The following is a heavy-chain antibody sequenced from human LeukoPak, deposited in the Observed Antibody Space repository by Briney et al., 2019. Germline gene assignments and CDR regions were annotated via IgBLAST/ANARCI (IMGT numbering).Heavy chain of an antibody. D-gene: IGHD2-2*01. V-gene: IGHV1-69*13. J-gene: IGHJ1*01. CDR2: IIPIFGTA. CDR1: GGTFSSYA. CDR3: ARAVSRVVPAARAEYFQH. Sequence: GASVNVSCKASGGTFSSYAISWVRQAPGQGLEWMGGIIPIFGTANYAQTFQGRVTITADESTSTAYMELSSLRSEDTAVYYCARAVSRVVPAARAEYFQHWGQGTLVTVSS.